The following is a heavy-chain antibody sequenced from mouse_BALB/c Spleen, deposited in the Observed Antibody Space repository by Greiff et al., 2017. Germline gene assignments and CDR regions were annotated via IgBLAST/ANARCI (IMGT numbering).Heavy chain of an antibody. Sequence: VQLQQSGAELVRPGASVKLSCKASGFNIKDYYMHWVKQRPEQGLEWIGWIDPENGNTIYDPKFQGKASITADTSTNTAYLQLSSLTSEDTAVYYYAREGDYDRAYWGQGTLVTVSA. CDR2: IDPENGNT. CDR1: GFNIKDYY. D-gene: IGHD2-4*01. J-gene: IGHJ3*01. V-gene: IGHV14-1*02. CDR3: AREGDYDRAY.